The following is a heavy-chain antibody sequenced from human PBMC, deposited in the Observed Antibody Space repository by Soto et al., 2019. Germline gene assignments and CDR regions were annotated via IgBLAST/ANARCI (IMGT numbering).Heavy chain of an antibody. CDR3: ARLENYYDSSGNNWFDP. CDR2: ISNSSSYI. Sequence: PGGSLRLSCAASGFTFSSYTMNWVRQAPGKGLEWVSCISNSSSYIHYADSVKGRFTISRDNAKNSLYLQMNSLRAEDTAVYYCARLENYYDSSGNNWFDPWGQGTLVTVSS. J-gene: IGHJ5*02. CDR1: GFTFSSYT. V-gene: IGHV3-21*01. D-gene: IGHD3-22*01.